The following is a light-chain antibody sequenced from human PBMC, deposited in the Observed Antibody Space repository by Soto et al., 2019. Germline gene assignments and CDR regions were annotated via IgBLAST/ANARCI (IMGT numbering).Light chain of an antibody. CDR3: QQLYNYPLT. V-gene: IGKV1-9*01. Sequence: DIVLTQSPSFLSSSLGETATLSCRASQSVSNYLAWYQQKPGKAPKLLIYTASALQTGVPARFSGSGSGTDFTLTISSLEPEDFAVYYCQQLYNYPLTFGQGTKVDTK. CDR1: QSVSNY. J-gene: IGKJ1*01. CDR2: TAS.